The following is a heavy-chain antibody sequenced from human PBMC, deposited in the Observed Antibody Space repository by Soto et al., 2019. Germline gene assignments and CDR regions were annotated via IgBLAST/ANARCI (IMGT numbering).Heavy chain of an antibody. CDR2: ISSGSSDT. V-gene: IGHV3-21*01. Sequence: WWSLRISCEAARCTFLGVSMNWVRQVPGKGLVWVASISSGSSDTWYADSVKGRFIISRDNAQNSLFLQMNTLRPEDTAMYYCASVSYWAPGTRVTVSS. J-gene: IGHJ4*02. CDR1: RCTFLGVS. CDR3: ASVSY.